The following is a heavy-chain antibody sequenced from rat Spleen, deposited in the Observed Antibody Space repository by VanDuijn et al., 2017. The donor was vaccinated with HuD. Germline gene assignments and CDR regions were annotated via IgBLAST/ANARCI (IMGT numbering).Heavy chain of an antibody. CDR2: ISYDGSST. V-gene: IGHV5-58*01. Sequence: EVQLVETGGGLVQPGKSLKLSCVASGFRFSSYWMYWVRQAPGKGLEWVSSISYDGSSTYYRDSVKGRFTISRDNAKSTLYLQMDSLRSEDTATYYCATQSIIRVPLFDYWGQGVMVTVSS. D-gene: IGHD4-3*01. J-gene: IGHJ2*01. CDR3: ATQSIIRVPLFDY. CDR1: GFRFSSYW.